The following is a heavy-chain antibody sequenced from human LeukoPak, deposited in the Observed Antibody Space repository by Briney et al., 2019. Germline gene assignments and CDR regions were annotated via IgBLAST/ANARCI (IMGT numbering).Heavy chain of an antibody. D-gene: IGHD6-19*01. J-gene: IGHJ4*02. CDR1: GFTVSSNY. CDR3: ARDSIAVARKNQGGDY. V-gene: IGHV3-66*02. CDR2: IYSGGST. Sequence: GGSLRLSCAASGFTVSSNYMSWVRQAPGKGLEWVSVIYSGGSTYYADSVKGRFTISRDNSKNTLYLQMNSLRAEDTAVYYCARDSIAVARKNQGGDYWGQGTLVTVSS.